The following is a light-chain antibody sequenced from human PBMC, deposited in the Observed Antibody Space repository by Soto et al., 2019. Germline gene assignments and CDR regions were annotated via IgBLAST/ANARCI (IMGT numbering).Light chain of an antibody. V-gene: IGKV1-9*01. J-gene: IGKJ2*01. CDR2: AAS. Sequence: IQLTQSPSFLSSSVGDRVTITCRASQGISSYLAWYQQKPGKAPKLLMYAASTLQSGVPSRFSGSGSGTEFTPTISTVQPEDFATYYCQQLNSYPLTCGQGTKLEIK. CDR1: QGISSY. CDR3: QQLNSYPLT.